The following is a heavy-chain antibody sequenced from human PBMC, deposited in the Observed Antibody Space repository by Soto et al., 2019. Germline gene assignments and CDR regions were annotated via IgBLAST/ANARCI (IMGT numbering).Heavy chain of an antibody. CDR3: ARGPHYYDSSGYPILGAFDI. J-gene: IGHJ3*02. Sequence: ESGGGVVQPGRSLRLSCAASGFTFSSYGMHWVRQAPGKGLEWVAVIWYDGSNKYYADSVKGRFTISRDNSKNTLYLQMNSLRAEDTAVYYCARGPHYYDSSGYPILGAFDIWGQGTMVTVSS. D-gene: IGHD3-22*01. CDR2: IWYDGSNK. CDR1: GFTFSSYG. V-gene: IGHV3-33*01.